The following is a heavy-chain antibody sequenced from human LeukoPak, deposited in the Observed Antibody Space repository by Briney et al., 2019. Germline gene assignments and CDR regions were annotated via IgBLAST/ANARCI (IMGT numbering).Heavy chain of an antibody. J-gene: IGHJ6*03. CDR2: ISYDGGNK. D-gene: IGHD3-22*01. Sequence: TGGSLRLSCAASGFTFSSYAMHWVRQAAGKGLEWVAVISYDGGNKYYADSVKGRFTISRDNSKNTLYLQMNSLRAEDTAVYYCVRRSSGYYYNMDVWGKGTTVTVSS. CDR3: VRRSSGYYYNMDV. V-gene: IGHV3-30*04. CDR1: GFTFSSYA.